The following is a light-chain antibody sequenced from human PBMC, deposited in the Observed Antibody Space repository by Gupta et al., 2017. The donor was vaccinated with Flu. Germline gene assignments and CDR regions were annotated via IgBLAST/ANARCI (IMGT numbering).Light chain of an antibody. CDR2: SNN. CDR1: RSNIGSNA. CDR3: AAWDDGLRDPV. J-gene: IGLJ2*01. Sequence: QSVLTQPPSASGIPGQRVTVSCSGSRSNIGSNAVNWYQQLPGTAPKVLIYSNNQRPSGVPDRFFGSKSGTSASLAISGLQFEDEADYYCAAWDDGLRDPVFGGGTKLTVL. V-gene: IGLV1-44*01.